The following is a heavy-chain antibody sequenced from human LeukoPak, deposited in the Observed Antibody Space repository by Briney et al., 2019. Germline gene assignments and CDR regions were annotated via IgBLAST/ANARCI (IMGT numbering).Heavy chain of an antibody. J-gene: IGHJ4*02. Sequence: GRSLRLSCAASGFTFSSYAMHWVRQAPGKGLEWVAVISYDGSNKYYADSVKGRFTISRDNSENTLYLQMNSLRAEDTAVYYCARDNAYYYDSSGYYFDYWGQGTLVTVSS. D-gene: IGHD3-22*01. CDR3: ARDNAYYYDSSGYYFDY. V-gene: IGHV3-30-3*01. CDR1: GFTFSSYA. CDR2: ISYDGSNK.